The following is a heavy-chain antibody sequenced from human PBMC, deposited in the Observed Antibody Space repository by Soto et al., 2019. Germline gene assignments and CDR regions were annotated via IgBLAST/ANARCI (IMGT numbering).Heavy chain of an antibody. CDR2: ISYDGSNK. V-gene: IGHV3-30*18. J-gene: IGHJ3*02. CDR1: GFTFSSYG. D-gene: IGHD3-22*01. CDR3: AKAVRNYYDRSGYYYDAFDI. Sequence: LRLSCAASGFTFSSYGMHWVRQAPGKGLEWVAVISYDGSNKYYADSVKGRFPISRDNSKNTLYLQMNSLRAEDTAVYYCAKAVRNYYDRSGYYYDAFDIWGQGTMVTVSS.